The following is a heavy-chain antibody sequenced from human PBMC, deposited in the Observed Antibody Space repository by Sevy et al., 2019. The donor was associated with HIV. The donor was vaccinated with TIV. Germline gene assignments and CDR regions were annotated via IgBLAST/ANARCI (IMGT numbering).Heavy chain of an antibody. CDR1: GGSISSGGYS. V-gene: IGHV4-30-2*01. CDR3: ARLGTAMREGAFDI. D-gene: IGHD5-18*01. CDR2: IYHSGST. Sequence: SETLSLTCAVSGGSISSGGYSWSWIRQPPGKGLEWIGYIYHSGSTYYNPSLKSRVTISVDRSKNQFSLKLSSVTAADTAVYYCARLGTAMREGAFDIWGQGTMVTVSS. J-gene: IGHJ3*02.